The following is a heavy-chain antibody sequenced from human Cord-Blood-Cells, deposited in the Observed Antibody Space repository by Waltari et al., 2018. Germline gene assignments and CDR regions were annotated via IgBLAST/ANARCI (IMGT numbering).Heavy chain of an antibody. D-gene: IGHD2-15*01. CDR3: ARESGLCSGGSCYFDY. V-gene: IGHV3-21*01. CDR2: SSSSSSYI. J-gene: IGHJ4*02. Sequence: EVQLVESGGGLVKPGGSLRLSCAASGFTFSSYSMNWVRQAPGKGLEWVSSSSSSSSYIYYADSVKGRFTISRDNAKNSLYLQMNSLRAEDTAVYYCARESGLCSGGSCYFDYWGQGTLVTVSS. CDR1: GFTFSSYS.